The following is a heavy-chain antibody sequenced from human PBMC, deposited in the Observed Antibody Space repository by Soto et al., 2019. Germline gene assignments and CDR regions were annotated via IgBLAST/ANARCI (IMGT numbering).Heavy chain of an antibody. D-gene: IGHD1-26*01. CDR3: ASRRSYSGSYCFGY. Sequence: GASVKVSCKASGGTFNSYTINWVRQAPGRGLEWVGQVVPMYDSVNYAENFQGRVTITADKSTKTAYMELTSLRSEDTALYFCASRRSYSGSYCFGYWGQGTLVTVSS. CDR2: VVPMYDSV. CDR1: GGTFNSYT. J-gene: IGHJ4*02. V-gene: IGHV1-69*06.